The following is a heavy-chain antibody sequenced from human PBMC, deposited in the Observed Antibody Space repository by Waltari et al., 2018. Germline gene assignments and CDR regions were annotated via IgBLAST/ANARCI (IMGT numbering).Heavy chain of an antibody. CDR2: IIPIFGTA. D-gene: IGHD3-10*01. Sequence: QVQLVQSGAEVKKPGSSVTVSCKASGGTFSSYAIGWVRQAPGQGREWMGGIIPIFGTANYAQKFQGRVTITADESTSTAYMELSSLRSEDTAVYYCARAGMVRGVIPSWFDPWGQGTLVTVSS. V-gene: IGHV1-69*12. CDR1: GGTFSSYA. J-gene: IGHJ5*02. CDR3: ARAGMVRGVIPSWFDP.